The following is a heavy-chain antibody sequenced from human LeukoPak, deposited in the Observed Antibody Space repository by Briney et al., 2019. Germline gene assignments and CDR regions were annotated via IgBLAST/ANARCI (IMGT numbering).Heavy chain of an antibody. D-gene: IGHD3-3*01. V-gene: IGHV3-23*01. CDR2: ISGSGGST. CDR3: AKISGSGMITIFGVGPDY. CDR1: GFTFSSYA. J-gene: IGHJ4*02. Sequence: PGGSLRLSCAASGFTFSSYAMSWVRQAPGKGLEWVSAISGSGGSTYCADSVKGRFTISRDNSKNTLYLQMNSLRAEDTAVYYCAKISGSGMITIFGVGPDYWGQGTLVTVSS.